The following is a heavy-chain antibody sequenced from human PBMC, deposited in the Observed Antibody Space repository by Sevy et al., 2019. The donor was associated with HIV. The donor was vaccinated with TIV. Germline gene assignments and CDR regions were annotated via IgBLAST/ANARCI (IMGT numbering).Heavy chain of an antibody. V-gene: IGHV3-23*01. CDR3: AKHYASVYSPRPY. Sequence: GGSLRLSCVASGFVFSNYVMDWVRQAPGKGLEWVSAISGSGVTPYYADSVKGRFTISRDNAKNTSYLQMSSLRIEDTAVYYCAKHYASVYSPRPYWGQGTLVTVSS. CDR1: GFVFSNYV. CDR2: ISGSGVTP. J-gene: IGHJ4*02. D-gene: IGHD2-15*01.